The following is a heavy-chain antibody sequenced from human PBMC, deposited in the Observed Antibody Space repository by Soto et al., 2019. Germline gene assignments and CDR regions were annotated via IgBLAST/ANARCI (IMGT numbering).Heavy chain of an antibody. CDR1: GLSVTANY. CDR2: IYRGGGT. CDR3: ARRDDSETFDI. D-gene: IGHD5-18*01. J-gene: IGHJ3*02. V-gene: IGHV3-53*01. Sequence: EVQLVESGGGLIQPGGSLRLICAASGLSVTANYMTWVRQAPGKGLEWLSIIYRGGGTYYADSLKGRAIISRDGSRNMVFLQMNSVTDEDAGVYYCARRDDSETFDIWGRGTVVNVSS.